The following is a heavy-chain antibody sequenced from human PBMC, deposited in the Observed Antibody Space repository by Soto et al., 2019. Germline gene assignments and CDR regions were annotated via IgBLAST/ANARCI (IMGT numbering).Heavy chain of an antibody. CDR2: IDTYTGNP. J-gene: IGHJ4*02. CDR1: GYSFTTYG. CDR3: TRDPGISAPGRGRGDH. D-gene: IGHD6-13*01. Sequence: QIQLVQSGAEVKKPGASVKVSCKASGYSFTTYGFSWVRQAPGQGLEWMVWIDTYTGNPIYAQKFQDRVTMTTDTSTNTADMELRSLISDDTALYYCTRDPGISAPGRGRGDHWGQGTLVTVSS. V-gene: IGHV1-18*01.